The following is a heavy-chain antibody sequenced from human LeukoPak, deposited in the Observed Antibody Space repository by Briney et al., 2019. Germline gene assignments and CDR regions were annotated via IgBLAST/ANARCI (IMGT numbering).Heavy chain of an antibody. Sequence: GGSLRLSCAASGFTFSSYGMHWVRQAPGKGLEWVAFIRHEGSNKYYADSVKGRFTISRDNSENTLYLQMNSLRAEDTAVYYCARYLIGWSSAFDIWGQGTMVTVSS. V-gene: IGHV3-30*02. CDR3: ARYLIGWSSAFDI. D-gene: IGHD6-19*01. CDR2: IRHEGSNK. CDR1: GFTFSSYG. J-gene: IGHJ3*02.